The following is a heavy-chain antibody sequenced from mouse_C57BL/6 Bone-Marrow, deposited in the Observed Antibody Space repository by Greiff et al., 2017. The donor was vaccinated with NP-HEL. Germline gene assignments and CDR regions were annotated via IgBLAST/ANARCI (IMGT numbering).Heavy chain of an antibody. CDR3: ARVGTTPWYFDV. J-gene: IGHJ1*03. V-gene: IGHV1-81*01. Sequence: VQLQESGAELARPGASVKLSCKASGYTFTSYGISWVKQRTGQGLEWIGEIYPRSGNTYYNEKFKGKATLTADKSSSTAYMELRSLTSEDSAVYFCARVGTTPWYFDVWGTGTTVTVSS. D-gene: IGHD1-1*01. CDR1: GYTFTSYG. CDR2: IYPRSGNT.